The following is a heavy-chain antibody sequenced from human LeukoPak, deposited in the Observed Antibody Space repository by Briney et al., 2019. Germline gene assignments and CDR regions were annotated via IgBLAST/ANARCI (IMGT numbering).Heavy chain of an antibody. V-gene: IGHV1-69*04. CDR3: ARHGASSGLLSYFDY. Sequence: ASVKVSCKASGGTFSSYAISWVRQAPGQGLEWMGRIIPILGIANYAQKFQGRVTITADKSTSTAYMELSSLRSEDTAVYYCARHGASSGLLSYFDYWGQGTLVTVSS. CDR2: IIPILGIA. D-gene: IGHD3-3*01. J-gene: IGHJ4*02. CDR1: GGTFSSYA.